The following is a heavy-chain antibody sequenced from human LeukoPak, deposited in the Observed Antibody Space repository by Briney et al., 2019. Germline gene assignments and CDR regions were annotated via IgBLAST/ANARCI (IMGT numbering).Heavy chain of an antibody. D-gene: IGHD2-15*01. V-gene: IGHV3-33*01. CDR1: GFTFSSYG. CDR3: ARDADGYCSGGSCFNWFDP. J-gene: IGHJ5*02. CDR2: IWYDGSNK. Sequence: PGGSLRLSCAASGFTFSSYGMHWVRQAPGRGLEWVAVIWYDGSNKYYADSVKGRFTISRDNSKNTLYLQMNSLGAEDTAVYYCARDADGYCSGGSCFNWFDPWGQGTLVTVSS.